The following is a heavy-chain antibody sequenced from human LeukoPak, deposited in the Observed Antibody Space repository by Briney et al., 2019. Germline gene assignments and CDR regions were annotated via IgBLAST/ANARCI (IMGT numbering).Heavy chain of an antibody. CDR3: ARDMIVVVISNWFDP. CDR1: GFSFSSYG. J-gene: IGHJ5*02. Sequence: PGGSLRLSCAASGFSFSSYGMHWVRRAPGKGLEWISAISSVGATHYADSVKGRFTISRDNSKNTLYLQMNSLRAEDTAVYYCARDMIVVVISNWFDPWGQGTLVTVSS. V-gene: IGHV3-23*01. CDR2: ISSVGAT. D-gene: IGHD3-22*01.